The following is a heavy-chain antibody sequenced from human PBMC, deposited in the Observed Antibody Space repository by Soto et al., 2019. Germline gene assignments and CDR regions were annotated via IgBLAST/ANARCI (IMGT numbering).Heavy chain of an antibody. CDR1: GGSISSNIYY. J-gene: IGHJ6*02. V-gene: IGHV4-39*01. D-gene: IGHD2-15*01. Sequence: QLQLQESGPGLVKPSETLSLTCTVSGGSISSNIYYWGWVRQPPGKGLEWIASIYYTGSTYYNPSLKSRVTISVDTSKNQFSLKLSSLTAADTAVYYCARRVDFYYGMDVWGQGTTVTVSS. CDR3: ARRVDFYYGMDV. CDR2: IYYTGST.